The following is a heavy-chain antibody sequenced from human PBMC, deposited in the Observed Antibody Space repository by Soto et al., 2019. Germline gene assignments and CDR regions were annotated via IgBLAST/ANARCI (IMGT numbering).Heavy chain of an antibody. V-gene: IGHV3-23*01. Sequence: EVQLLESGGGLVQPGGSLRLSCAASGFTFSSYAMSWVRQAPGKGLEWVSAISSSGGSTDYADSVKGRFTISRDNSKNPLYLQMNSLRAEDTAVYYCARDYGDLSDYWGQGTLVTVSS. D-gene: IGHD4-17*01. CDR2: ISSSGGST. CDR1: GFTFSSYA. J-gene: IGHJ4*02. CDR3: ARDYGDLSDY.